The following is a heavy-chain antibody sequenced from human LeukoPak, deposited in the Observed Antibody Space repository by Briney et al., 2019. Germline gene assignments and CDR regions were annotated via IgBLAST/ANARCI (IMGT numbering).Heavy chain of an antibody. D-gene: IGHD2-15*01. Sequence: SETLSLTCTVSGGSISSYYWSWIRQPPGKGLEWIGYIYYSGSTNYNPSLKSRVTISVDTSKNQFSLKLSSVTAADTAVSYCARAPYCSGGSCYRPGSWFDPWGQGTLVTVSS. CDR3: ARAPYCSGGSCYRPGSWFDP. J-gene: IGHJ5*02. CDR1: GGSISSYY. CDR2: IYYSGST. V-gene: IGHV4-59*01.